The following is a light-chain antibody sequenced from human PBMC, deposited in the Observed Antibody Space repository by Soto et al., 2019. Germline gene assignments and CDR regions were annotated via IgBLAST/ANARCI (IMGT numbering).Light chain of an antibody. CDR2: GIS. CDR1: QSLTSY. CDR3: QQSSTTPRIT. Sequence: EIVMTQSPATLSVSPGETATLSCRASQSLTSYLAWYQQKPDQAPRLLIYGISTRATDIPARFSGSGSGTEFTLTISRLQPEDFATYYCQQSSTTPRITFGPGAKVA. V-gene: IGKV3-15*01. J-gene: IGKJ3*01.